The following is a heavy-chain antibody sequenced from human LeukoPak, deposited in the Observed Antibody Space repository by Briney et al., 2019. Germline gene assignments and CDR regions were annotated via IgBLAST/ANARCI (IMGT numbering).Heavy chain of an antibody. CDR2: MYYDGST. D-gene: IGHD7-27*01. V-gene: IGHV4-31*03. J-gene: IGHJ3*02. CDR1: GGSISSGAYC. Sequence: SQTLSLTCTVSGGSISSGAYCWSWIRQRPGKGLEWIGYMYYDGSTYSNPSLKSRLTISVDTSKNQFSLKLSSVTAADTAVYYCARGRIELGIDDALDIWGQGTMVTVSS. CDR3: ARGRIELGIDDALDI.